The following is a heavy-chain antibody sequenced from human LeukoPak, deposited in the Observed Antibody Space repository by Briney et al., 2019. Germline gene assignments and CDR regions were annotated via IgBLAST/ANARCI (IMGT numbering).Heavy chain of an antibody. CDR2: IIPIFRTP. Sequence: GASVKVSCKASGGTFSSYAISWVRQAPGQGLEWMGGIIPIFRTPNYAQKFQGRVTITTDESTSTAYMELSSLRSEDTAVYYCARERQEPAAHMKYYFDYWGQGTLVTVSS. CDR3: ARERQEPAAHMKYYFDY. V-gene: IGHV1-69*05. CDR1: GGTFSSYA. D-gene: IGHD2-2*01. J-gene: IGHJ4*02.